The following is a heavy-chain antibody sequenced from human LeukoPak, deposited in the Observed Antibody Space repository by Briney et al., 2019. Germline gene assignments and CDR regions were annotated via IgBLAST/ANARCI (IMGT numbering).Heavy chain of an antibody. J-gene: IGHJ3*02. CDR3: ARDWAGITGTTWDAFDI. CDR1: GYTFTSYY. Sequence: VASVKVSCKASGYTFTSYYMHWVRHAPGQGLEWMGIINPSGGSTSYAQKFQGRVTMTRDTSTSTVYMELSSLRSEDTAVYYCARDWAGITGTTWDAFDIWGQGTMVTVSS. D-gene: IGHD1-20*01. CDR2: INPSGGST. V-gene: IGHV1-46*01.